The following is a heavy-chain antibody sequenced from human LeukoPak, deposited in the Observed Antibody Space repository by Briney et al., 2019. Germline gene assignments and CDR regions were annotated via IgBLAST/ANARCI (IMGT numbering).Heavy chain of an antibody. CDR1: GASISSYY. J-gene: IGHJ4*01. V-gene: IGHV4-59*01. CDR3: ARTFRGAWYYFDC. D-gene: IGHD3-16*01. Sequence: AETLSLTCTVSGASISSYYWSWIRQPPGKGLEWVAFIYYSGSTNYNPSLKSRVTISVDTSKSQFSLKLSSVTAADTAVYYCARTFRGAWYYFDCWEQRRLVSVSS. CDR2: IYYSGST.